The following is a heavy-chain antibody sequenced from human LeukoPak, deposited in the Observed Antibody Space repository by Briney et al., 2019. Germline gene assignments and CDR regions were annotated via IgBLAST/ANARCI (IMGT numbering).Heavy chain of an antibody. CDR2: ISYDGSNK. CDR3: ARELAVPGTWYFDL. D-gene: IGHD2-2*01. Sequence: GGSLRLSCAASGFTFSSYAMHWVRQAPGKGLEWVAVISYDGSNKYYADSVKGRFTISRENAKNSLYLQMNSLTAGDTAVYYCARELAVPGTWYFDLWGRGTLVTVSS. V-gene: IGHV3-30*14. CDR1: GFTFSSYA. J-gene: IGHJ2*01.